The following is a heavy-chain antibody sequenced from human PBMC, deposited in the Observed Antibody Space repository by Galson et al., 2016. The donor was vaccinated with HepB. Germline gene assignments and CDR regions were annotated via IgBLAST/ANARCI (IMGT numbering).Heavy chain of an antibody. CDR2: ISYDGSKK. V-gene: IGHV3-30*18. D-gene: IGHD3-9*01. J-gene: IGHJ2*01. Sequence: SLRLSCAASGFTFSSYGMNWVRQAPGKGLEWVAVISYDGSKKYYADSAKGRFTISRDNSKKTLYLQMNSLRAEDTAVYYCAKNLNYDIMTGYYANWYFDLWGRGTLVTVSS. CDR3: AKNLNYDIMTGYYANWYFDL. CDR1: GFTFSSYG.